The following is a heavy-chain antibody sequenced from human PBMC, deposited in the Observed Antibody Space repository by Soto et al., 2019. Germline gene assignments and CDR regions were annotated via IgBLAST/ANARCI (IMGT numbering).Heavy chain of an antibody. J-gene: IGHJ3*02. CDR2: TRNKANSYTT. Sequence: PGGSLRLSCAASGFTFSDHYMDWVRQAPGKGLEWVGRTRNKANSYTTEYAASVKGRFTISRDDSKNPLYLQMNSLKTEDTAVYYCATYPMTTVTRDAFDIWGQGTMVTVSS. CDR1: GFTFSDHY. D-gene: IGHD4-4*01. V-gene: IGHV3-72*01. CDR3: ATYPMTTVTRDAFDI.